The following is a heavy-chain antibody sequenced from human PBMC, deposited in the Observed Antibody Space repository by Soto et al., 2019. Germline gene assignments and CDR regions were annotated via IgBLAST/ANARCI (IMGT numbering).Heavy chain of an antibody. CDR2: IYPGDSDT. J-gene: IGHJ4*02. D-gene: IGHD3-10*01. Sequence: PGESLKISCKGSGYSFTSYWIGWVRQMPGKGLEWMGIIYPGDSDTRYSPSFQGQVTISADKSISTAYLQWSSLKASDTAMYYCAGSHAYGSGSYFWSYWGQGTLVTVSS. V-gene: IGHV5-51*01. CDR1: GYSFTSYW. CDR3: AGSHAYGSGSYFWSY.